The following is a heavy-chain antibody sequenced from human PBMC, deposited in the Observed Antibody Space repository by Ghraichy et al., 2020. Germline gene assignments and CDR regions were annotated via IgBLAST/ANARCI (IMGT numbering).Heavy chain of an antibody. D-gene: IGHD2-15*01. CDR2: IYPGDSDT. J-gene: IGHJ3*02. CDR3: ARNGYCSGGSCYFDAFDI. V-gene: IGHV5-51*01. Sequence: GESLNISCKGSGYSFTSYWIGWVRQMPGKGLEWMGIIYPGDSDTRYSPSFQGQVTISADKSISTAYLQWSSLKASDTAMYYCARNGYCSGGSCYFDAFDIWGQGTMVTVSS. CDR1: GYSFTSYW.